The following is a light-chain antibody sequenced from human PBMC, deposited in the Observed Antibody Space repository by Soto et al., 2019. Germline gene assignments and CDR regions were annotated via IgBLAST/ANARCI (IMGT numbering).Light chain of an antibody. V-gene: IGKV1-27*01. CDR3: QKYNSALPWT. J-gene: IGKJ1*01. CDR1: QGISNY. CDR2: AAS. Sequence: DILMTQSPSSLSASVGDRVTITCRASQGISNYLAWYQQKPGKVPKLLIYAASTLQSGVPSRFSGSGSGTDFTLTISSLQPEDVATYYCQKYNSALPWTFGQGTKVEIK.